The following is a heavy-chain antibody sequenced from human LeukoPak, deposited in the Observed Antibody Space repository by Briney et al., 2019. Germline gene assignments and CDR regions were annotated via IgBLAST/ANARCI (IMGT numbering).Heavy chain of an antibody. CDR3: ARGLWFGELPFDY. D-gene: IGHD3-10*01. J-gene: IGHJ4*02. CDR2: INHSGST. Sequence: PSETLSLTCAVYGGSFSGYYWSWIRQPPGKGLEWIGEINHSGSTNYNPYLKSRVTISVDTSKNQFSLKLSSVTAADTAVYYCARGLWFGELPFDYWGQGTLVTVSS. V-gene: IGHV4-34*01. CDR1: GGSFSGYY.